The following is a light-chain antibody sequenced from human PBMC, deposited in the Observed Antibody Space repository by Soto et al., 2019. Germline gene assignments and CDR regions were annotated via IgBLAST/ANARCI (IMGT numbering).Light chain of an antibody. CDR1: QSVRSNY. Sequence: EIVLTQSPDTLSLSPGETATLSCRASQSVRSNYLAWYQQKPGLAPRFLIYDASSRATGLPDRFSGSGSGTDFTLTISRLEPEDFVVYYCQQYGSSPLTFGGGTKVEIK. V-gene: IGKV3-20*01. CDR2: DAS. CDR3: QQYGSSPLT. J-gene: IGKJ4*01.